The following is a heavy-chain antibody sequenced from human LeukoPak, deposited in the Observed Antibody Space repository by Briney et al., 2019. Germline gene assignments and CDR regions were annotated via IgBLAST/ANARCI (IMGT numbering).Heavy chain of an antibody. CDR1: GFTVSSNY. Sequence: GGSLRLSCAASGFTVSSNYMSWVRQAPGKGLEWVSVIYSGGSTYYADSVNGRFTISRDNSKNTLYLQMNSLRAEDTAVYYCARERTGTFDYWGQGTLVTVSS. D-gene: IGHD1-1*01. J-gene: IGHJ4*02. CDR3: ARERTGTFDY. V-gene: IGHV3-66*01. CDR2: IYSGGST.